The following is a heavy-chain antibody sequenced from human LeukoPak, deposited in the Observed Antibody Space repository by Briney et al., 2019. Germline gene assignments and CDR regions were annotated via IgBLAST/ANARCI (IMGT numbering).Heavy chain of an antibody. V-gene: IGHV1-69*04. Sequence: ASVKVSCKASGGTFSSYTISWVRQAPGQGLEWMGRIIPILGIANYAQKFQGRVTITADKSTSTAYMELSSLRSEDTAVYYCARDKPYSSSWEPSWFDPWGQGTLVTVSS. D-gene: IGHD6-13*01. J-gene: IGHJ5*02. CDR2: IIPILGIA. CDR3: ARDKPYSSSWEPSWFDP. CDR1: GGTFSSYT.